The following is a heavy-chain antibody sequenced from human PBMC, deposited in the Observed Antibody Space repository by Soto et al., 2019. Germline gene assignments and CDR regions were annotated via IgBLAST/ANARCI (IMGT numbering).Heavy chain of an antibody. D-gene: IGHD1-1*01. J-gene: IGHJ4*02. CDR2: FDPEDGET. V-gene: IGHV1-24*01. CDR1: GDTLTDLS. CDR3: ATSGRLRYNWNDY. Sequence: GASVKPSCKVCGDTLTDLSMHWVRQAPGKGLEWMGGFDPEDGETIYAQKFQGRVTMTEDTSTDTAYMELSSLRSEDTAVYYCATSGRLRYNWNDYWGQGTLVTVSS.